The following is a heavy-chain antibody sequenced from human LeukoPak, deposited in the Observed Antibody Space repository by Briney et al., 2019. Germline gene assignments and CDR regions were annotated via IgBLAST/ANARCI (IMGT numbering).Heavy chain of an antibody. J-gene: IGHJ5*02. Sequence: ASVKVSCKASGYTFTSYDINWVRQATGQGLEWMGWMNPNSGNTGSAQRFQGRVTMTRNTSRNTAYMELSSLTSEDTAVYYCARGPLVRLPSSFVPWGQGTLVTASS. CDR3: ARGPLVRLPSSFVP. CDR1: GYTFTSYD. D-gene: IGHD3-16*02. V-gene: IGHV1-8*01. CDR2: MNPNSGNT.